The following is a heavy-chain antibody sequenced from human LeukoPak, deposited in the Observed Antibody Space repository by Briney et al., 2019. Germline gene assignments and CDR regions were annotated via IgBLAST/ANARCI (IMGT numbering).Heavy chain of an antibody. CDR2: IYPDDSDT. Sequence: GESLKISCKGSGYSFTTYWIGWVRQMPGKGLEWMGIIYPDDSDTRYSPSFQGQVSISVDKSVSAAYLQWSSLKASDTAIYYCARLRITMIRPDVFDIRGQGTMVTVSS. CDR1: GYSFTTYW. J-gene: IGHJ3*02. V-gene: IGHV5-51*01. CDR3: ARLRITMIRPDVFDI. D-gene: IGHD3-22*01.